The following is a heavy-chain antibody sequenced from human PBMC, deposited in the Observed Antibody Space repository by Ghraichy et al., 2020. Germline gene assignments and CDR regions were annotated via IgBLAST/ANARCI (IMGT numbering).Heavy chain of an antibody. CDR2: ISSSSSTI. J-gene: IGHJ6*02. D-gene: IGHD3-3*01. V-gene: IGHV3-48*01. Sequence: GGSLRLSCAASGFTFSSYSMNWVRQAPGKGLEWVSYISSSSSTIYYADSVKGRFTISRDNAKNSLYLQMNSLRAEDTAVYYCARDGLTIFGVVLGPKGPTSSMDVWGQGTTVTVSS. CDR1: GFTFSSYS. CDR3: ARDGLTIFGVVLGPKGPTSSMDV.